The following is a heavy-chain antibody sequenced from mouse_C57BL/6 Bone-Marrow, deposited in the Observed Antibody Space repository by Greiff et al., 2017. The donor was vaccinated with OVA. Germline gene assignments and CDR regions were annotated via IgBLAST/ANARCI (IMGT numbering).Heavy chain of an antibody. J-gene: IGHJ4*01. CDR2: IYPSDSET. CDR3: ARCTVVATRYYAMDY. V-gene: IGHV1-61*01. Sequence: QVQLQQPGAELVRPGSSVKLSCKASGYTFTSYWMDWVKQRPGQGLEWIGNIYPSDSETHYNQKFKDKATLTVDKSSSTAYMQLSSLTSEDSAVYYCARCTVVATRYYAMDYWGQGTSVTVSS. CDR1: GYTFTSYW. D-gene: IGHD1-1*01.